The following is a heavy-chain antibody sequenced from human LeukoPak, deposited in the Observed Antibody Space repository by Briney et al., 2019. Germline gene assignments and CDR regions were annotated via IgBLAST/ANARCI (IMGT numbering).Heavy chain of an antibody. CDR3: ASHSGGYVY. D-gene: IGHD5-12*01. V-gene: IGHV4-34*01. CDR1: AQSFSGYY. CDR2: INHSGTS. Sequence: SETLSLTCAVYAQSFSGYYWNWIRQPPGKGLEWIGEINHSGTSNYNPSLESRLTISVDTPKNQFSLKLTSVTAADTAVYYCASHSGGYVYWGQGTLVTVSS. J-gene: IGHJ4*02.